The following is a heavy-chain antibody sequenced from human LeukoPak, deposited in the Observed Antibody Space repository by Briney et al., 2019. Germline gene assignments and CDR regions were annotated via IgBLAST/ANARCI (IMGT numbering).Heavy chain of an antibody. CDR1: GFTFSSYA. CDR2: ISYDGSNK. CDR3: AKGEYYYDSSGYAGYMDV. Sequence: GGSLRLSCAASGFTFSSYAMHWVRQAPGKGLEWVAVISYDGSNKYYADSVKGRFTISRDNSKNTLYLQMNSLRAEDTAVYYCAKGEYYYDSSGYAGYMDVWGKGTTVTISS. J-gene: IGHJ6*03. D-gene: IGHD3-22*01. V-gene: IGHV3-30*07.